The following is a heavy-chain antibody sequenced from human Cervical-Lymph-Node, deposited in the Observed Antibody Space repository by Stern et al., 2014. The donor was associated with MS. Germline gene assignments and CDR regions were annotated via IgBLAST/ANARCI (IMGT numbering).Heavy chain of an antibody. Sequence: VQLVESGAEVKKPGASVKVSCRSSGYSFTDYYFHWVRQAPGQGLEWMGCINPSIGVTRYAQQFQGRVTMTRGSSMNTAYMEMSRLRSDDTAVYYCQAFPAYWGQGTLITVSS. CDR1: GYSFTDYY. CDR3: QAFPAY. J-gene: IGHJ4*02. V-gene: IGHV1-2*02. CDR2: INPSIGVT.